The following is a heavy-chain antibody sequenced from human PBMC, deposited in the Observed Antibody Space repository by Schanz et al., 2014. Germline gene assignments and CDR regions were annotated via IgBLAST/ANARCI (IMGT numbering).Heavy chain of an antibody. CDR2: ISVYTGNT. Sequence: QIQLVQSGPEVKKPGATVKVSCKASGYIFINSGISWVRQAPGQGLEWMGWISVYTGNTKYGQKVQGRVTMTADTSTNTVYMELRSLRSDDTAVYYCARDAADFYDILTEEDYWGQGTLXTVAS. CDR1: GYIFINSG. J-gene: IGHJ4*02. D-gene: IGHD3-9*01. V-gene: IGHV1-18*01. CDR3: ARDAADFYDILTEEDY.